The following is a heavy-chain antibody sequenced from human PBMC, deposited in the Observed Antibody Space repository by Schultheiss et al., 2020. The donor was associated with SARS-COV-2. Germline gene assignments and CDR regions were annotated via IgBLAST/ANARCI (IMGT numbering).Heavy chain of an antibody. V-gene: IGHV4-61*05. CDR3: AKEGAGYVGY. D-gene: IGHD1-14*01. CDR2: IYYSGST. CDR1: GGSISNRNYY. Sequence: SQTLSLTCSLSGGSISNRNYYWGWIRQPPGKGLEWIGYIYYSGSTNYNPSLKSRVTISVDTSSYHFSLKLSSVTAADTAVYYCAKEGAGYVGYWGQGTLVTVSS. J-gene: IGHJ4*02.